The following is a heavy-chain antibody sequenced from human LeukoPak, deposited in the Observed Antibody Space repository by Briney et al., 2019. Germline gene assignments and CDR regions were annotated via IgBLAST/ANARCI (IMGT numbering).Heavy chain of an antibody. CDR1: GGSFSGYY. Sequence: PSETLSLTCAVYGGSFSGYYWSGIRQPPGKGLEWIGEINHSGSTNYNPSLKSRVTISVDTTKNQFSLKLSSVTAADTAEYYCARRRDYGDYPLGHWGQGTLVTVSS. D-gene: IGHD4-17*01. V-gene: IGHV4-34*01. J-gene: IGHJ4*02. CDR3: ARRRDYGDYPLGH. CDR2: INHSGST.